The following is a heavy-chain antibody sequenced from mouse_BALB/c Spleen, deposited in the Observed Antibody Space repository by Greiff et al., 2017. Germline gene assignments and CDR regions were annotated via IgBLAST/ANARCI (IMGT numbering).Heavy chain of an antibody. CDR2: IYPGSGST. D-gene: IGHD2-10*01. CDR3: AREGSYYGNYDAMDY. V-gene: IGHV1-77*01. CDR1: GYTFTDYV. Sequence: VQLQQSGPELVKPGASVKMSCKASGYTFTDYVISWVKQRTGQGLEWIGEIYPGSGSTYYNEKFKGKATLTADKSSNTAYMQLSSLTSEDSAVYFCAREGSYYGNYDAMDYWGQGTSVTVSS. J-gene: IGHJ4*01.